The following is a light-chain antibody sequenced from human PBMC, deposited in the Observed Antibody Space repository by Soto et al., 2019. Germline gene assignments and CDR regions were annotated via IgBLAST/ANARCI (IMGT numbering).Light chain of an antibody. CDR3: ASWDASVSGWV. CDR2: RNN. V-gene: IGLV1-47*01. J-gene: IGLJ3*02. CDR1: RSNIGSKY. Sequence: QSVLSQPPSASGTPGQRVTISCSGSRSNIGSKYVYWYQQLPGTAPKLLIYRNNERPSGVPDRFSGSKSGTSASLAIGDLXXXXXXXYYCASWDASVSGWVFGGGTKVTVL.